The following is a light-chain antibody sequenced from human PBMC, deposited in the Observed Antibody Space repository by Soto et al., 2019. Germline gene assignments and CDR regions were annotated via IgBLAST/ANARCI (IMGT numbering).Light chain of an antibody. CDR2: AAS. J-gene: IGKJ1*01. CDR1: QSISGY. Sequence: IQMTQSPSSLSASVGDRVTITCRASQSISGYLNWYQQKPGKAPKLLIYAASNLHSGVPSRFSGSGSGRDFTLTISGLQPDDFATYYCLQDFRYPWTFGQGTKVDIK. V-gene: IGKV1-6*01. CDR3: LQDFRYPWT.